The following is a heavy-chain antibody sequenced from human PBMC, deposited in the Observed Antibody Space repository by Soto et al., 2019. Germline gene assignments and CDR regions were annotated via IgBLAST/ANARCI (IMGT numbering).Heavy chain of an antibody. CDR1: GYTFTSYD. D-gene: IGHD1-1*01. J-gene: IGHJ6*02. Sequence: QVQLVQSGAEVKKPGASVKVSCKASGYTFTSYDINWVRQATGQGLEWMGWMNPNSGNTGYAQKFQGRVTMTSNTSISTAYMELRRLRSEDTAVYYCASLNWNDLGYYYSMDVWGQGTTVTVSS. CDR3: ASLNWNDLGYYYSMDV. CDR2: MNPNSGNT. V-gene: IGHV1-8*01.